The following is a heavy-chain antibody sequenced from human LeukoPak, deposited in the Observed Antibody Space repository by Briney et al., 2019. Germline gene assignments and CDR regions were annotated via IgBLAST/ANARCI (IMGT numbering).Heavy chain of an antibody. CDR2: IYYSGIT. Sequence: SETLSLTCAVYGGSFSCYYWSWIRQPRGKGLEGIGSIYYSGITYRNPSLKSRVTISVDTSKNQFSLRLSSVTAAHTAVYYCARHQEAMVRGVLYYMDVWGKGTTVTISS. J-gene: IGHJ6*03. CDR3: ARHQEAMVRGVLYYMDV. V-gene: IGHV4-34*01. D-gene: IGHD3-10*01. CDR1: GGSFSCYY.